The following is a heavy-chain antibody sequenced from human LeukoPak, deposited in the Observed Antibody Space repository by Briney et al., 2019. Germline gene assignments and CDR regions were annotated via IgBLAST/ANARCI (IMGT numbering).Heavy chain of an antibody. D-gene: IGHD2-2*01. J-gene: IGHJ5*02. Sequence: LTGGSLRLSCAASGFTFSNYAMTWVRQAPGKGLEWVSLIGGTGSATYYADSVKGRFTISRDNFRSTLYLQMNSLRAEDTAVYYCARDLGCITTRCSYNWVDPWGQGILVTVSS. V-gene: IGHV3-23*01. CDR2: IGGTGSAT. CDR1: GFTFSNYA. CDR3: ARDLGCITTRCSYNWVDP.